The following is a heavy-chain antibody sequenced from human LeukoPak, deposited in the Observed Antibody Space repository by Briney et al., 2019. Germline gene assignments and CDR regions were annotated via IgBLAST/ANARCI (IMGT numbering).Heavy chain of an antibody. J-gene: IGHJ4*02. D-gene: IGHD3-10*01. CDR1: GFTFSGSA. CDR2: IRSKANSYAT. V-gene: IGHV3-73*01. CDR3: ARGKGRDLPYYFDY. Sequence: GGSLRLSCAASGFTFSGSAMHWVRQASGKGLEWVGRIRSKANSYATAYAASVKGRFTISRDNAKNSLYLQMNSLRAEDTAVYYCARGKGRDLPYYFDYWGQGTLVTVSS.